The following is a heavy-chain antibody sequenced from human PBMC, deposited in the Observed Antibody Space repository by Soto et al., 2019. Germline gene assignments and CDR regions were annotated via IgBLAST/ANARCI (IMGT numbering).Heavy chain of an antibody. CDR3: ARAARWLQSRYFDL. D-gene: IGHD5-12*01. CDR1: GFTFSNYD. V-gene: IGHV3-13*01. Sequence: PGGSLRLSCATSGFTFSNYDTHWVRQATGKGLEWVSAIDIAGDTYFPDSVKGRFTISREKAKNSLYLQMNSLRADDTAVYYCARAARWLQSRYFDLWGRGTLVTVSS. J-gene: IGHJ2*01. CDR2: IDIAGDT.